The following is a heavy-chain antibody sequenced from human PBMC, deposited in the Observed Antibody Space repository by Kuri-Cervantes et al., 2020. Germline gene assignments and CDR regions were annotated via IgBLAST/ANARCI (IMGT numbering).Heavy chain of an antibody. J-gene: IGHJ6*02. Sequence: GGSLRLSCAASGFTVSSNYMSWVRQAPGKGLEWVSVIYSGGSTYYADSVKGRFTISRDNSKNTLYLQMNSLRAEDTAVYYCARDETIVVVVAATDYYYYGMDVWGQGTTVTVSS. CDR3: ARDETIVVVVAATDYYYYGMDV. D-gene: IGHD2-15*01. CDR1: GFTVSSNY. CDR2: IYSGGST. V-gene: IGHV3-53*01.